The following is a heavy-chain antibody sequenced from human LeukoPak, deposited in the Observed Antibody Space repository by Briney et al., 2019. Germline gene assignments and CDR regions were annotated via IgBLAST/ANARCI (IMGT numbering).Heavy chain of an antibody. D-gene: IGHD3-10*02. V-gene: IGHV3-23*01. CDR3: AKGVNYFVLEY. Sequence: GGSLRLSCAASGFAFSTYAMSWVRQAPGKGLEWVSALSPSGGITYYEDSVKGRFTISRDNSKNTLYLQMNSLRAEDTAVYYCAKGVNYFVLEYWGQGTLVTISS. J-gene: IGHJ4*02. CDR2: LSPSGGIT. CDR1: GFAFSTYA.